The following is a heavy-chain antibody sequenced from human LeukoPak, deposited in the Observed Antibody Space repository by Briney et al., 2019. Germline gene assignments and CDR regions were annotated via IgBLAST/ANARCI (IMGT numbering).Heavy chain of an antibody. J-gene: IGHJ4*02. Sequence: GGSLRLSCAASGVTFGIYDMSWVRQAPGKGLEWVSAISGSGGSTYYVDSVKGRFTISRDNSKNTLYLQMNSLRAEDTAVYYCAKDLRGYSGYDLKDYWGQGTLVTVSS. V-gene: IGHV3-23*01. CDR2: ISGSGGST. CDR1: GVTFGIYD. CDR3: AKDLRGYSGYDLKDY. D-gene: IGHD5-12*01.